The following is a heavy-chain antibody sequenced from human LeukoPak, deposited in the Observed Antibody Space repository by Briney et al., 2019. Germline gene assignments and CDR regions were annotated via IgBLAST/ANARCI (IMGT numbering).Heavy chain of an antibody. D-gene: IGHD2-21*02. J-gene: IGHJ3*01. CDR1: GFIFNDYA. Sequence: GGSLRLSCTASGFIFNDYAMHWVRQTPGKGLEWVSLIVGDGGATYYADSVKGRFTISRDNAKNSFFLQMSSLRAEDTSVYYCVAGDWGARDSFDLWGRGTMVTVSS. V-gene: IGHV3-43*02. CDR3: VAGDWGARDSFDL. CDR2: IVGDGGAT.